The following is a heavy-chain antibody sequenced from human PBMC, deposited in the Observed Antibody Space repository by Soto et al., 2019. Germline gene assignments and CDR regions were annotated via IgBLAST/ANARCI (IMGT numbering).Heavy chain of an antibody. J-gene: IGHJ4*02. V-gene: IGHV1-2*04. D-gene: IGHD2-21*02. Sequence: QVQLVQSGAEVKKPGASVKVSCKASGYTFTGYYMHWVRQAPGQGLEWMGWINPNSGGTNYAQKFQGWVTMTRDTSSSTAYMELSRLRSDDTAVYYCARVSAAYCGGDCYSELDYWGQGTLVTVSS. CDR3: ARVSAAYCGGDCYSELDY. CDR2: INPNSGGT. CDR1: GYTFTGYY.